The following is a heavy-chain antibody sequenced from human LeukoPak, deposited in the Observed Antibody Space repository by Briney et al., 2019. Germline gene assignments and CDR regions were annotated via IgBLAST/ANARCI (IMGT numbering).Heavy chain of an antibody. Sequence: SETLSLTCTVSGGSVSSGSYYWSWIRQPPGKGLEWIGYIYYSGSTNYNPSLKSRVTISVDTSKNQFSLKLSSVTAADTAVYYCARSSVAPVWFDPWGQGTPVIVSS. CDR2: IYYSGST. CDR3: ARSSVAPVWFDP. J-gene: IGHJ5*02. CDR1: GGSVSSGSYY. V-gene: IGHV4-61*01. D-gene: IGHD5-12*01.